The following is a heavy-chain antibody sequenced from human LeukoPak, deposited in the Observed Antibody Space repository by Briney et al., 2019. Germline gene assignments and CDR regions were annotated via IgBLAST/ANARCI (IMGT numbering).Heavy chain of an antibody. CDR2: IYYSGST. D-gene: IGHD3-22*01. Sequence: SETLSLTCTVSGGSISSGDYYWSWIRQPPGKGLEWIGYIYYSGSTYYNPSLKSRVTISVDTSENQFSLKLSSVTAADTAVYYCARVGGTYYYDSSGSIDYWGQGTLVTVSS. CDR1: GGSISSGDYY. V-gene: IGHV4-30-4*01. CDR3: ARVGGTYYYDSSGSIDY. J-gene: IGHJ4*02.